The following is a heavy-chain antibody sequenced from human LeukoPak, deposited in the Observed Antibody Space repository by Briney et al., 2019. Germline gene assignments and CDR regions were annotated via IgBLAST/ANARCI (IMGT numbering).Heavy chain of an antibody. CDR3: ARGSGWYYY. J-gene: IGHJ4*02. CDR2: FYYSGST. V-gene: IGHV4-59*08. CDR1: GGSISPYY. D-gene: IGHD6-19*01. Sequence: SETLSLTCTVSGGSISPYYWSWIRQPPGKGLEWIGYFYYSGSTNYNPPLKSRVTISVDTSKNQFSLKLSSVTAADTAVYHCARGSGWYYYWGQGTLVTVSS.